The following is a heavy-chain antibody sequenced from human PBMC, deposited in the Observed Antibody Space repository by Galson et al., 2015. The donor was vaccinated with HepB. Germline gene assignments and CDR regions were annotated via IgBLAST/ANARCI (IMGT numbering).Heavy chain of an antibody. J-gene: IGHJ4*02. Sequence: SLRLSCAASGLTLNRYNMNWVRQAPGKGLEWVSYISSSRSSIYYADSVKGRFTISRDNAKNSLYLQINSLRADDTAVYYCARVADSDYGDHTHFDYWGQGSLVTVSS. CDR2: ISSSRSSI. D-gene: IGHD4-17*01. CDR1: GLTLNRYN. CDR3: ARVADSDYGDHTHFDY. V-gene: IGHV3-48*04.